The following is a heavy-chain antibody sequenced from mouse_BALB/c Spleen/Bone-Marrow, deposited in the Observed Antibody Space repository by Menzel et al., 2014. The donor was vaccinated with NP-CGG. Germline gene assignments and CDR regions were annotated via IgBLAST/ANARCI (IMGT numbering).Heavy chain of an antibody. J-gene: IGHJ4*01. CDR3: ARGGHDFSLDY. CDR1: GYTFTDKW. V-gene: IGHV1-69*01. CDR2: IDTSDSYI. Sequence: QVQLKESGAEFVMPGASVKMSCKASGYTFTDKWMHWVKQRPGQGLEWIGAIDTSDSYINYNQKFKGKASLTVDASSSTAYMHLSSLTSDDSAVYYCARGGHDFSLDYWGQGTSVIDSS. D-gene: IGHD2-4*01.